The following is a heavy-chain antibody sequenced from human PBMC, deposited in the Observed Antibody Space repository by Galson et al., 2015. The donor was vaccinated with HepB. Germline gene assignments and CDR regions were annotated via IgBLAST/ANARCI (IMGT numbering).Heavy chain of an antibody. Sequence: SLRLSCAASGFTFSSYSMNWVRQAPGKGLEWVSYISSSSSTIYYADSVKGRFTISRDNAKNSLYLQMNSLRAEDTAVYYCARDRHLDYWGQGTLVTVSS. J-gene: IGHJ4*02. V-gene: IGHV3-48*01. CDR2: ISSSSSTI. CDR1: GFTFSSYS. CDR3: ARDRHLDY.